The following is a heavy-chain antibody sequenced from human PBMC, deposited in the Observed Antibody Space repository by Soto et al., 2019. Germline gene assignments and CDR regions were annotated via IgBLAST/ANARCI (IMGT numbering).Heavy chain of an antibody. Sequence: PGGSLRLSCAASGFTFSSYSMNWVRQAPGKGLEWVSSISSSSSYIYYADSVKGRFTISRDNAKNSLYLQMNSLRAEDTAVYYCATISTGYYTLDYWGQRTLVTVSS. CDR2: ISSSSSYI. CDR1: GFTFSSYS. V-gene: IGHV3-21*01. CDR3: ATISTGYYTLDY. D-gene: IGHD3-9*01. J-gene: IGHJ4*02.